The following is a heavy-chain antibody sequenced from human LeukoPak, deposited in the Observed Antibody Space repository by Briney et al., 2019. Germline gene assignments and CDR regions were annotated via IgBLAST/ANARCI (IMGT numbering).Heavy chain of an antibody. V-gene: IGHV4-59*02. J-gene: IGHJ4*02. CDR2: IHYSGSI. D-gene: IGHD2-15*01. CDR3: ARGYCSGGSCSLDY. CDR1: GGSVSSYY. Sequence: SETLSLTCTVSGGSVSSYYRSWIRQSPGKGLAWIGYIHYSGSINYNPSLKSRVTISVDTSKNQFSLKLSSVTAADTAVYYCARGYCSGGSCSLDYWGQGTLVTVSS.